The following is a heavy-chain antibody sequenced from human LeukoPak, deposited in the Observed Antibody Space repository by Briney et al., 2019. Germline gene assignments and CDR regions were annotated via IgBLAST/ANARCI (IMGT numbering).Heavy chain of an antibody. CDR3: AREKRSGVDAFDI. D-gene: IGHD3-10*01. CDR1: GFTFSSYS. CDR2: ISSSSSYT. Sequence: PGGSLRLSCAASGFTFSSYSMNWVRQAPGKGLEWVSSISSSSSYTYYADSVKGRFTISRDNAKNTLYLQMNSLRAEDTAVYYCAREKRSGVDAFDIWGQGTMVTVSS. V-gene: IGHV3-21*04. J-gene: IGHJ3*02.